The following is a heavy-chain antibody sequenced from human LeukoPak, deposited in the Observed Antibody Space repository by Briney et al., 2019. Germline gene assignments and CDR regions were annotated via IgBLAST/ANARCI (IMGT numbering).Heavy chain of an antibody. CDR1: GGSMSSNY. D-gene: IGHD1-26*01. CDR3: ARLSGSQTTPY. CDR2: IHYSGST. Sequence: SETLSLTCTVSGGSMSSNYCSWIRQPREKGLEFIGYIHYSGSTNYNPSLKSRVTISVDTSKNQFSLKLSSVTAADTAVYYCARLSGSQTTPYWGQGTLVTVSS. J-gene: IGHJ4*02. V-gene: IGHV4-59*08.